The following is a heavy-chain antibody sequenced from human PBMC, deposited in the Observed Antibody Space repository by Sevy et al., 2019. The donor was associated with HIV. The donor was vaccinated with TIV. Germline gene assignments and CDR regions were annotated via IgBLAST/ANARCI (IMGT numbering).Heavy chain of an antibody. CDR2: ISPSGGST. V-gene: IGHV3-23*01. Sequence: GGSLRFSCSASGFIFNTYAMTWVRQAPGKGLDWVSTISPSGGSTYYADSVRGRFSISRDNSKNTVYLEMNSLRAEDTAVYYCAKEALWGFDPWGQGTLVTVSS. J-gene: IGHJ5*02. D-gene: IGHD3-16*01. CDR3: AKEALWGFDP. CDR1: GFIFNTYA.